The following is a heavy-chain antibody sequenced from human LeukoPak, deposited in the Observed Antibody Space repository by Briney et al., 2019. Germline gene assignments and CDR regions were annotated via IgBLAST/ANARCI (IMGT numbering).Heavy chain of an antibody. CDR1: GFTFDDYG. V-gene: IGHV3-20*04. J-gene: IGHJ4*02. CDR3: AKELELLGRVPNFDY. CDR2: INWNGGST. Sequence: PGGSLRLSCAASGFTFDDYGMSWVRQAPGKGLEWVSGINWNGGSTGYADSVKGRFTISRDNSKDTLYLQMNSLRAEDTAVYYCAKELELLGRVPNFDYWGQGTLVTVSS. D-gene: IGHD1-7*01.